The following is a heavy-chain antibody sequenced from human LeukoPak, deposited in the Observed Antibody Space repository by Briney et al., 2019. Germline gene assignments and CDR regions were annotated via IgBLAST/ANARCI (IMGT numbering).Heavy chain of an antibody. CDR3: TRGSSGRRDN. Sequence: GASVKVSCKASGYTFTSCDIYWVRQATGQGLERMGWMNPNSGNTGYGQKFQGRITMTRDISIGTAYMELSNLTSEDTAIYYCTRGSSGRRDNWGQGTLVTVSA. D-gene: IGHD6-19*01. CDR1: GYTFTSCD. V-gene: IGHV1-8*01. J-gene: IGHJ4*02. CDR2: MNPNSGNT.